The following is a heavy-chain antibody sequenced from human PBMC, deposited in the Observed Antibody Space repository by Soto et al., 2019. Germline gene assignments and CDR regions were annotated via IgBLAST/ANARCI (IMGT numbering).Heavy chain of an antibody. CDR1: GGTSSSYV. CDR2: IIPILDTT. J-gene: IGHJ4*02. V-gene: IGHV1-69*01. CDR3: ASGGTTVNRRFDF. Sequence: QVQVVQSGAEVKKPGSSVRVSCKASGGTSSSYVITWMRQAPGQGLEWMGGIIPILDTTDYAQKFQGRVTFTADESTSTVYMELSSLTSEDTAVYYCASGGTTVNRRFDFWGQGTLVTVSS. D-gene: IGHD4-4*01.